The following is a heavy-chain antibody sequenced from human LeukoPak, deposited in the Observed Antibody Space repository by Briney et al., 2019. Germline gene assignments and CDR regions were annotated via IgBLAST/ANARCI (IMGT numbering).Heavy chain of an antibody. J-gene: IGHJ4*02. V-gene: IGHV1-69*01. Sequence: SVKVSCKASGGTFRSYAINWARLAPGKGLEWMGGIIPMVNTPKYAQKFQGRVTITADESTSTGYMEVSSLRSEGTAVYYCAIFQGTYGDNDNDYWGQGTLVTVSS. CDR3: AIFQGTYGDNDNDY. D-gene: IGHD4-17*01. CDR1: GGTFRSYA. CDR2: IIPMVNTP.